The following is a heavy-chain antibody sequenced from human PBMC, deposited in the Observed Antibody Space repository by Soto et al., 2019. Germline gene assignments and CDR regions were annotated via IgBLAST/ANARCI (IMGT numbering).Heavy chain of an antibody. Sequence: QITLKESGPTLVKPTQPLTLTCTFSGFSLSTSGVGVGWIRQPPGKALEWLALIYWNDDKRYSPSLKSRLTITKDTSKNQVVLTMTNMDPVDTATYYCAPAYSSDWTDNWFDPWGQGTLVTVSS. CDR1: GFSLSTSGVG. V-gene: IGHV2-5*01. CDR2: IYWNDDK. J-gene: IGHJ5*02. CDR3: APAYSSDWTDNWFDP. D-gene: IGHD6-19*01.